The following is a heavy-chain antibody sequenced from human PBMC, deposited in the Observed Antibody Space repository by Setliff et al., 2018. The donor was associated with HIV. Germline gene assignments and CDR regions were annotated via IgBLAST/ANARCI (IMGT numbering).Heavy chain of an antibody. V-gene: IGHV1-2*02. CDR1: GYTFTDYY. Sequence: GASVKVSCKASGYTFTDYYVHWVRQAPGQGPEWMGWINPNSGDTNYAQKFQGRVTMTRDTSISTDYMEPSGLKSDDSAVYYCARSPYGGGWGPSSVAYMDVWGKGTAVTVSS. J-gene: IGHJ6*03. D-gene: IGHD3-10*01. CDR2: INPNSGDT. CDR3: ARSPYGGGWGPSSVAYMDV.